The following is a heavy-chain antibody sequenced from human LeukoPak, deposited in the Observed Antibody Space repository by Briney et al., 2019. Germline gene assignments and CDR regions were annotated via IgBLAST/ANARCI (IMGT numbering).Heavy chain of an antibody. V-gene: IGHV4-59*08. J-gene: IGHJ6*02. CDR3: AGSPPTYCSGGSCYYYGMDV. Sequence: SETLSLTCTVSGGSISSYYWSWIRQPPGKGLEWIGYIYYSGSTNYNPSLKSRVTISVDTSKNQFSLKLSSVTAADTAVYYCAGSPPTYCSGGSCYYYGMDVWGQGTTVTVSS. CDR2: IYYSGST. CDR1: GGSISSYY. D-gene: IGHD2-15*01.